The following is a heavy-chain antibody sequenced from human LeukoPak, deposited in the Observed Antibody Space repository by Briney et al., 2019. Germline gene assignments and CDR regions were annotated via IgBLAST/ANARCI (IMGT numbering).Heavy chain of an antibody. V-gene: IGHV3-23*01. CDR1: GFSFSSHT. CDR3: ARDSGGGGDDY. D-gene: IGHD2-21*02. CDR2: ISGSGGSA. Sequence: SGGSLRLSCAGSGFSFSSHTMNWVRQAPGKGLHWVSAISGSGGSAYYADSVKGRFTISRDNSKDTLYLQMNSLRAEDTAVYYCARDSGGGGDDYWGQGTLVTVSS. J-gene: IGHJ4*02.